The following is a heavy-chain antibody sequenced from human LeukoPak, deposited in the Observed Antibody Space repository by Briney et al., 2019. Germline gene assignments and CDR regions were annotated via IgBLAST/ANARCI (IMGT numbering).Heavy chain of an antibody. CDR3: ARWYDYVWGSYRSDY. CDR1: GGSISSSSYY. CDR2: IYYSGST. J-gene: IGHJ4*02. D-gene: IGHD3-16*02. V-gene: IGHV4-39*01. Sequence: SETLSLTCTVSGGSISSSSYYWGWVPQPPGKGLGWIGSIYYSGSTYYNPSLKSRVTISVDTSKNQFSLKLSSVTAADTAVYYCARWYDYVWGSYRSDYWGQGTLVTVSS.